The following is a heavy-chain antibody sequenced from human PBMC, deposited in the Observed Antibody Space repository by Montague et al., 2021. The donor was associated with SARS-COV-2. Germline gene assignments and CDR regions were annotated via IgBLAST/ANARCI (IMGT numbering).Heavy chain of an antibody. Sequence: SETLSLTCTVSGGSITNNIDYWAWIRQPPGKGLEWIGSIYYTGNTYYNPSLKSRVTISVVTSKNHFTLKLSSVTAAETAVYYCARLKRYFDSSDSPSAFDFWGQGTKVTVSS. V-gene: IGHV4-39*02. J-gene: IGHJ3*01. CDR1: GGSITNNIDY. CDR2: IYYTGNT. CDR3: ARLKRYFDSSDSPSAFDF. D-gene: IGHD3-22*01.